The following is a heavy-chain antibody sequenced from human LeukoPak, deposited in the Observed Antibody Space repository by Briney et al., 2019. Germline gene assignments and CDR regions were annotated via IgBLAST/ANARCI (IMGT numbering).Heavy chain of an antibody. CDR3: ARWGEVYWYFDL. V-gene: IGHV4-39*07. J-gene: IGHJ2*01. CDR2: FYSGGST. CDR1: GDSISDSKYF. D-gene: IGHD3-16*01. Sequence: SETLSLTCTVFGDSISDSKYFWGWIRQPPGKGLEWIGNFYSGGSTYYSPSLKSRVAISEDTSGKQFSLRLGSVTAADTAVYYCARWGEVYWYFDLWGRGTLVTVSS.